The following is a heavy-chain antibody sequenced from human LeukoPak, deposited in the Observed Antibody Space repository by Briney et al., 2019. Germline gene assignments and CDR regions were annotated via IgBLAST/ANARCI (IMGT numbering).Heavy chain of an antibody. CDR2: ISWNSGSI. CDR3: AKDIGTGDTYYYYGMDV. V-gene: IGHV3-9*01. J-gene: IGHJ6*02. D-gene: IGHD7-27*01. CDR1: GFTFDDYA. Sequence: PGGSLRLSCAASGFTFDDYAMHWVRQAPGKGLEWVSGISWNSGSIGYADSVKGRLTISRDNAKNSLYLQMNSLRAEDTALYYCAKDIGTGDTYYYYGMDVWGQGTTVTVSS.